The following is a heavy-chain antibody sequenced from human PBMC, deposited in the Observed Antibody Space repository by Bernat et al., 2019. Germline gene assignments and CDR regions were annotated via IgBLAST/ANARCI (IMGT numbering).Heavy chain of an antibody. D-gene: IGHD3-16*01. CDR1: GFTFGDYA. V-gene: IGHV3-49*04. CDR2: IRSKAYGGTT. CDR3: TRIYVYYYYGMDV. J-gene: IGHJ6*04. Sequence: EVQLVESGGGLVQPGRSLRLSCTASGFTFGDYAMSWVRQAPGKGLEWVGCIRSKAYGGTTEYAASVKGRFTISRDDSKSIAYLQMNSLKTEDTAVYYCTRIYVYYYYGMDVWGKGTTVTVSP.